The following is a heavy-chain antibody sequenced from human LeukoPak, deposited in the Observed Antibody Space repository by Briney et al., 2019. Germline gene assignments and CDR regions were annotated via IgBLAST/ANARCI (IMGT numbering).Heavy chain of an antibody. D-gene: IGHD3-10*01. CDR3: ARDVSVLLLSPWFHP. CDR2: ISSSGSTI. J-gene: IGHJ5*02. V-gene: IGHV3-48*03. Sequence: GGSLRLSCAASGFTFSSYEMNWVRQAPGKGLEWVSYISSSGSTIYYADSVKGPFTISRDNANNSLYLQMNSLRAEDTAVYYWARDVSVLLLSPWFHPWGQGTLVTVSS. CDR1: GFTFSSYE.